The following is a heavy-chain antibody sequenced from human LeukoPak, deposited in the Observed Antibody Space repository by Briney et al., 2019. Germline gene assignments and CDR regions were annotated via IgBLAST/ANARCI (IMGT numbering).Heavy chain of an antibody. J-gene: IGHJ4*02. Sequence: KPSETLSLTCAVYGGSFSGYYWSWIRQPPGKGLEWIGEINHSGSTNYNPSLKSRVTISVDTSKNQFSLKLSSVTAADTAVYYCARGRGDFWSGYYPLTWYYFDYWGQGTLVTVSS. V-gene: IGHV4-34*01. CDR2: INHSGST. CDR1: GGSFSGYY. CDR3: ARGRGDFWSGYYPLTWYYFDY. D-gene: IGHD3-3*01.